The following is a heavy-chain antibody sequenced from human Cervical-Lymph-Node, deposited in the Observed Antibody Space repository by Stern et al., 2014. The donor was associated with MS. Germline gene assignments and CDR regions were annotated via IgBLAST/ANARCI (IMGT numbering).Heavy chain of an antibody. CDR3: ARGSGTAYDLRGDY. J-gene: IGHJ4*01. CDR2: INPNSGGT. D-gene: IGHD3-3*01. Sequence: VQLVESGAEAKAPGASMKVSCRASSYIFTDYYLHWVRQAPGQGLEWLGWINPNSGGTNYAQNFQGRVTMTRDTSISTAYMELRWLGYADTAVYYCARGSGTAYDLRGDYWGQGTLVTVSS. V-gene: IGHV1-2*02. CDR1: SYIFTDYY.